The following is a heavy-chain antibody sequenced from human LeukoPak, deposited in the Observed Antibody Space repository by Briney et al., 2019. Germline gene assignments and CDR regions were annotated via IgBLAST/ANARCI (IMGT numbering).Heavy chain of an antibody. CDR3: ARTKINNWNDPDAFDI. V-gene: IGHV5-51*04. J-gene: IGHJ3*02. CDR2: IYPGDSDT. D-gene: IGHD1-20*01. Sequence: GESLKISCKGSGYSFTSYWIGWVRQMPGKGLEWMGIIYPGDSDTRYSPSFQGQVTISADKPISTAYLQWSSLKASDTAMYYCARTKINNWNDPDAFDIWGQGTMVTVSS. CDR1: GYSFTSYW.